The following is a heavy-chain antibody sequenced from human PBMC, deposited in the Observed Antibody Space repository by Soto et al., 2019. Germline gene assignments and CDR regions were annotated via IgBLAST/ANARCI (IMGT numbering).Heavy chain of an antibody. CDR3: AREDFFSVGGYY. CDR2: IWYDGSNK. Sequence: QVQLVESGGGVVQPGRSLRLSCAASGFTFSSYGMHWVRQAPGKGLEWVAVIWYDGSNKYYADSVKGRFTISRDNSKNTLYLQMNSLRAEDTAVYYCAREDFFSVGGYYWGQGTLVTVSS. J-gene: IGHJ4*02. V-gene: IGHV3-33*01. CDR1: GFTFSSYG. D-gene: IGHD3-3*01.